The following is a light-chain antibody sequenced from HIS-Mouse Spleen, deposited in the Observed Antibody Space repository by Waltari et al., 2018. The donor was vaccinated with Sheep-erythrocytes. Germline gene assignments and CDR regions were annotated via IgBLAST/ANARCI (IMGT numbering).Light chain of an antibody. CDR1: SSDLCGYNY. V-gene: IGLV2-11*01. CDR3: CSYAGSYNHV. CDR2: DVS. Sequence: QSALTQPRSVSGSPGQSVTISCTGTSSDLCGYNYVSWYQPHPGKAPKLMIYDVSKRPSGVPDRFSGSKSGNTASLTISGLQAEDEADYYCCSYAGSYNHVFATGTKVTVL. J-gene: IGLJ1*01.